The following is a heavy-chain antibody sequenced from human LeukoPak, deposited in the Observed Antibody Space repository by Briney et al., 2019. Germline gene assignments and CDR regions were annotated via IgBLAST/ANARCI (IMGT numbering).Heavy chain of an antibody. Sequence: SETLSLTCTVSGGPISSYYWSWIRQPPGKGLEWIGYIYYSGSTNYNPSLKSRVTISVATSKNQFSLKLSSVTAADTAVYYCARSVRGGTFDYWGQGTLVTVSS. CDR3: ARSVRGGTFDY. CDR1: GGPISSYY. CDR2: IYYSGST. D-gene: IGHD2-15*01. J-gene: IGHJ4*02. V-gene: IGHV4-59*08.